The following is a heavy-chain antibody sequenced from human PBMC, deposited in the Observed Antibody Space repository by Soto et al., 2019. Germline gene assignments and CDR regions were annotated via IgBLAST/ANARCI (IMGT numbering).Heavy chain of an antibody. CDR3: ARLGSRYPYGCLEQNNCFDP. D-gene: IGHD5-18*01. Sequence: PSETLSLTCIVSGGSISSSSYYWGWIRQPPGKGLEWIGSIYYSGSTYYNPSLKSRVTISVDTSKNQFSLKLSSVTAADTAVYYCARLGSRYPYGCLEQNNCFDPWGQGTLVTVSS. V-gene: IGHV4-39*01. CDR1: GGSISSSSYY. J-gene: IGHJ5*02. CDR2: IYYSGST.